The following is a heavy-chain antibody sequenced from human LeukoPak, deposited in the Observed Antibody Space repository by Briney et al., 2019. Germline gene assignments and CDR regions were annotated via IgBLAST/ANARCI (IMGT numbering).Heavy chain of an antibody. CDR1: GYTFTGYY. D-gene: IGHD6-13*01. CDR2: INPNSGGT. J-gene: IGHJ4*02. V-gene: IGHV1-2*02. Sequence: ASVKVSCKASGYTFTGYYMHWVRQAPGQGLEWMGWINPNSGGTNYAQKFQGRVTMTRDTSISTAYLQWSSLKASDTAMYYCARLSDSRQTYFDYWGQGTLVTVSS. CDR3: ARLSDSRQTYFDY.